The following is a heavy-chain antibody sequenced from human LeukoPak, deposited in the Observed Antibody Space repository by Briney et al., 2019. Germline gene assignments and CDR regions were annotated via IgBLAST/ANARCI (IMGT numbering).Heavy chain of an antibody. CDR3: AREYERFGVYFFDY. Sequence: PSETLSLTCTVSGGSISSGSYYWSWIRQPAGKGLEWIGRIYTSGSTNYNPSLKSRVTISVDTSKNQFSLRLSSVTAADTAVYYCAREYERFGVYFFDYWGQGALVTVSP. CDR1: GGSISSGSYY. J-gene: IGHJ4*02. CDR2: IYTSGST. D-gene: IGHD3-10*01. V-gene: IGHV4-61*02.